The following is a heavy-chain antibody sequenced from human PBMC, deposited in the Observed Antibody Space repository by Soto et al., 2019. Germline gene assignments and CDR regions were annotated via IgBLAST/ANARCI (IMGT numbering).Heavy chain of an antibody. Sequence: PSETLSLTCTVSGGSISSYYWSWIRQPPGKGLEWIGYIYYSGSTNYNPSLKSRVTISVDTSKNQFSLKLSSVTAADTAVYYCARGYSSGYLGNWFDPWGQGTLVTVSS. V-gene: IGHV4-59*12. CDR3: ARGYSSGYLGNWFDP. J-gene: IGHJ5*02. CDR1: GGSISSYY. CDR2: IYYSGST. D-gene: IGHD3-22*01.